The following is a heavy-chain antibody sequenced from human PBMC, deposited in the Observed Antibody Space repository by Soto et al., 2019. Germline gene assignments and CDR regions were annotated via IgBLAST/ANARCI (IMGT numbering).Heavy chain of an antibody. V-gene: IGHV3-30*18. CDR1: RFTFCNYG. CDR3: VKGGYHYFDY. D-gene: IGHD5-12*01. Sequence: PGGSPSLSYAASRFTFCNYGMHWVRQTPGKGLEWVAVISYDGSNKYYADSVKGRFTISRDNSKNTLYLQMNSLRAEDTAVYYCVKGGYHYFDYWGQGTLVTVSS. J-gene: IGHJ4*02. CDR2: ISYDGSNK.